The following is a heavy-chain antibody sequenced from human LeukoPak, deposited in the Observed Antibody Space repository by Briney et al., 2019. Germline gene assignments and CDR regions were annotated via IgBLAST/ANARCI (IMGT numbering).Heavy chain of an antibody. V-gene: IGHV3-73*01. CDR3: TRHPFDY. CDR1: GFTFSSYW. Sequence: GGSLRLSCAASGFTFSSYWMSWVRQASGKGLEWVGRIRSKANSYATAYAASVKGRFTISRDDSKNTAYLQMNSLKTEDTAVYYCTRHPFDYWGQGTLVTVSS. CDR2: IRSKANSYAT. J-gene: IGHJ4*02.